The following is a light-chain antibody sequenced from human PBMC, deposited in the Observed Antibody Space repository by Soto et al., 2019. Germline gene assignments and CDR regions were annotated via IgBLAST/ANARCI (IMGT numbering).Light chain of an antibody. Sequence: DIQMTQSPSTLSASVGDRVTITCRASQSISNWLAWSQQKPGTAPNLRIYKASTLQSGVPSRLGGSVCGTEFTLTISSLQPDDSATYYGQQCSDNWTFGKGTKVEIK. CDR2: KAS. CDR3: QQCSDNWT. V-gene: IGKV1-5*03. CDR1: QSISNW. J-gene: IGKJ1*01.